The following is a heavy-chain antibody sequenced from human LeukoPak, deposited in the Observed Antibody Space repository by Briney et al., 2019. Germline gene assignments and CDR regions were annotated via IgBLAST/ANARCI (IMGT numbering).Heavy chain of an antibody. D-gene: IGHD3-3*01. Sequence: PGGSLRLSCAASGFTFSSYSMNWVRQAPGKGLEWVSSISSGNTYIYYADSVKGRFTISRDNTKNSLYLQMNSLRAEDTAVYYCSRKYDCGSAYSDYWGQGTLVTVSS. CDR1: GFTFSSYS. J-gene: IGHJ4*02. CDR3: SRKYDCGSAYSDY. CDR2: ISSGNTYI. V-gene: IGHV3-21*01.